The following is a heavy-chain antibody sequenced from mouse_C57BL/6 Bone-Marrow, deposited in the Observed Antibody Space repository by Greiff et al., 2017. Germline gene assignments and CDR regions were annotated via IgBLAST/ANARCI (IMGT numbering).Heavy chain of an antibody. Sequence: VQLQESGAELVRPGASVTMSCKASGYTFTDYEMHWVKQTPVHGLEWIGAIDPETGGTAYNQKFKGKAILTADKSSSTAYMELRSLTSADSAVYYFTRSRLWSYAMDYWGQGTSVTVSS. CDR2: IDPETGGT. J-gene: IGHJ4*01. CDR1: GYTFTDYE. D-gene: IGHD1-1*02. V-gene: IGHV1-15*01. CDR3: TRSRLWSYAMDY.